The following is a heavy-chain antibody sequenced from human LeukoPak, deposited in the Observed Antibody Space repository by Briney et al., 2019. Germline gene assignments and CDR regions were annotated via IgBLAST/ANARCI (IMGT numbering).Heavy chain of an antibody. CDR2: IYSGGST. J-gene: IGHJ4*02. Sequence: PGGSLRLSCAASGFTVSSNYMSWVRQAPGKGLEWVSVIYSGGSTYYADSVKGRFPISRDNSKNTLYLQMNSLRAEDTAVYYCAQDFYGSGSYDYWGQGTLVTVSS. D-gene: IGHD3-10*01. V-gene: IGHV3-66*01. CDR3: AQDFYGSGSYDY. CDR1: GFTVSSNY.